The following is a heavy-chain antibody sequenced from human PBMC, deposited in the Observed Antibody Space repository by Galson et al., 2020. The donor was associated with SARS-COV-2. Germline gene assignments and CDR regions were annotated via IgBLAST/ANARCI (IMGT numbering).Heavy chain of an antibody. CDR3: AKVRSITIFGVVKGYYGMDV. V-gene: IGHV3-23*01. J-gene: IGHJ6*02. CDR1: GFTFSSYA. Sequence: TVGSLRLSCAASGFTFSSYAMSWVRQAPGKGLEWVSAISGSGGSTYYADSVKGRFTISRDNSKNTLYLQMNSLRAEDTAVYYCAKVRSITIFGVVKGYYGMDVWGQGTTVTVSS. D-gene: IGHD3-3*01. CDR2: ISGSGGST.